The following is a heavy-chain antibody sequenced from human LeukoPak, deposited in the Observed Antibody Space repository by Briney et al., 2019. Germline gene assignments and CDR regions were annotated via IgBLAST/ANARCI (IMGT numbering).Heavy chain of an antibody. V-gene: IGHV3-7*03. D-gene: IGHD4-17*01. Sequence: PGTSLRLSCVASGFTFSSYWMGWVRQAPGKGLEWVANIKQDGSQKYYVDSVKGRFTISRDNAKNSLSLQMNSLRAEDTAVYYCAKVFYGDYGYFQHWGQGTLVTVSS. CDR1: GFTFSSYW. J-gene: IGHJ1*01. CDR2: IKQDGSQK. CDR3: AKVFYGDYGYFQH.